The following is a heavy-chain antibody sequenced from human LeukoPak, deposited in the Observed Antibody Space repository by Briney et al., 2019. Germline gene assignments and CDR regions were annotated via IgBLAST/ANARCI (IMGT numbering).Heavy chain of an antibody. Sequence: GASVKVSCKASGYTFTGYYMHLVRQAPGQGLEWIGRINPNSGGTNYAQKFQGRVTMTRDTSISTAYMELSRLRSDDTAVYYCARWPVGFGKYYYDSSGYYQGSWGQGTLVTVSS. V-gene: IGHV1-2*06. CDR2: INPNSGGT. J-gene: IGHJ4*02. D-gene: IGHD3-22*01. CDR1: GYTFTGYY. CDR3: ARWPVGFGKYYYDSSGYYQGS.